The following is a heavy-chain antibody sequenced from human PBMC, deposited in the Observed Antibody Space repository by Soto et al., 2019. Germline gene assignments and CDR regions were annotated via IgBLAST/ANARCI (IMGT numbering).Heavy chain of an antibody. Sequence: QVQLQESGPGLVKPSQTLSLTCTVSGGSISSGDYYWIWIRQHPGKGLEWIGYIYYSGSTYYNPSLKSRVTIHVDTSRNQFSLKLSSVTAADTAVYYCARAPLISIFFAYGMDVWGQGTTVTVSS. CDR3: ARAPLISIFFAYGMDV. CDR2: IYYSGST. D-gene: IGHD3-3*02. J-gene: IGHJ6*02. CDR1: GGSISSGDYY. V-gene: IGHV4-31*03.